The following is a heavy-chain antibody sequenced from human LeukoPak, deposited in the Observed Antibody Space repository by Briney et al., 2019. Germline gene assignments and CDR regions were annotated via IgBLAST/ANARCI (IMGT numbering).Heavy chain of an antibody. Sequence: SETLSLTCTVSGGSISSSSYYWGWIRQPPGKGLEWIESIYYSGSTYYNPSLKSRVTISVDTSKNQVSLKLSSVTAADTAVYYCARVGANYDILTGYTSNWFDPWGQGTLVTVSS. J-gene: IGHJ5*02. CDR3: ARVGANYDILTGYTSNWFDP. CDR2: IYYSGST. CDR1: GGSISSSSYY. D-gene: IGHD3-9*01. V-gene: IGHV4-39*01.